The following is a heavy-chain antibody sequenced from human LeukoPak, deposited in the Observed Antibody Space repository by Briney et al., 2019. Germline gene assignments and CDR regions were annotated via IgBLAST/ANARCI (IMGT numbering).Heavy chain of an antibody. Sequence: TGGSLRLSCAASGFTVSSNYMSWVRQAPGKGLEWVSVIYSGGSTYYADSVKGRFTISRDNSKNTLYLQMNSLRAEDTAVYYCARATYQLLYYMDVWGKGTTVTVSS. CDR1: GFTVSSNY. CDR3: ARATYQLLYYMDV. J-gene: IGHJ6*03. V-gene: IGHV3-66*01. CDR2: IYSGGST. D-gene: IGHD2-2*01.